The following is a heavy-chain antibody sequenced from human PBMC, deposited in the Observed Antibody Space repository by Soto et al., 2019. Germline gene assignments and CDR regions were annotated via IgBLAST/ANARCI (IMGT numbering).Heavy chain of an antibody. D-gene: IGHD3-3*01. CDR3: AAERGYDFWSGYPETSYGMDV. Sequence: SVKVSCKASGFTFTSSAVQWVRQARGQRLEWIGWIVVGSGNTNYAQKFQERVTITRDMSTSTAYMELSSLRSEDTAVYYCAAERGYDFWSGYPETSYGMDVWGQGTTLTISS. CDR2: IVVGSGNT. V-gene: IGHV1-58*01. J-gene: IGHJ6*02. CDR1: GFTFTSSA.